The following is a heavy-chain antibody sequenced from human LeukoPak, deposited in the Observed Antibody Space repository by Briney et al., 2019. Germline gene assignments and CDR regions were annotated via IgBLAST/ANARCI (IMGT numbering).Heavy chain of an antibody. CDR3: ARLQVGTTYNH. J-gene: IGHJ5*02. CDR2: VGSGGHT. Sequence: KPGGSLRLSCAASGFTFSSYAMSWVRQAPGKGLEWIGAVGSGGHTDYNPSLKSRLTISADTSQNQFSLNLNFVTVADTAVYYCARLQVGTTYNHWGQGALVIVSS. V-gene: IGHV4-59*05. CDR1: GFTFSSYA. D-gene: IGHD1-7*01.